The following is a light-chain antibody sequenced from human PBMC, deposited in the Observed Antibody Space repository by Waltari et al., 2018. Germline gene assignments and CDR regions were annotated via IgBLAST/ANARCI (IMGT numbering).Light chain of an antibody. V-gene: IGLV1-40*01. CDR3: QSYDSSLSGSGV. Sequence: QSILTQPPSVSGAPGQRVTISCTGSSSNIGAGYDVHWYQQLPGAAPKLLIYGNSNRPSGVPERFSGSKSGTSASLDIAGLQAEDEADYYCQSYDSSLSGSGVFGGGTKLTVL. CDR2: GNS. CDR1: SSNIGAGYD. J-gene: IGLJ3*02.